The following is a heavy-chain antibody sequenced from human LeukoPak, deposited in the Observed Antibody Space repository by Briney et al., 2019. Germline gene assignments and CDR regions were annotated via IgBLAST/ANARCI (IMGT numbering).Heavy chain of an antibody. CDR3: ARSMTTVTTIDS. J-gene: IGHJ4*02. D-gene: IGHD4-17*01. CDR2: ISSSSSYT. V-gene: IGHV3-11*06. CDR1: EFTFSDYY. Sequence: GGSLGLSCAASEFTFSDYYMSWIRQAPGKGLEWVSYISSSSSYTNYADSVKGRFTISRDNAKNSLYLQMNSLRAEDTAVYYCARSMTTVTTIDSWGQGTLVTVSS.